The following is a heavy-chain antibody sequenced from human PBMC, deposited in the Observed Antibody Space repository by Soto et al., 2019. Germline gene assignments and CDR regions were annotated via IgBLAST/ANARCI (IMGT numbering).Heavy chain of an antibody. CDR3: ARAFGSWYDWHDY. Sequence: GGSLRLSCAASGFTFSSYSMHWVRQAPGKGLEYVSAISSNGGTTSYANSVKGRFTISRDNSKNSLYLQMNSLRDEDTAVYYCARAFGSWYDWHDYWGQGTLVTVSS. V-gene: IGHV3-64*01. J-gene: IGHJ4*02. CDR1: GFTFSSYS. D-gene: IGHD6-13*01. CDR2: ISSNGGTT.